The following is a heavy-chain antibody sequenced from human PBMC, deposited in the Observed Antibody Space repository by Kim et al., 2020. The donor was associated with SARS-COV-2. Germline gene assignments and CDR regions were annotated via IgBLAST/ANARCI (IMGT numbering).Heavy chain of an antibody. Sequence: SETLSLTCTVSGGSISSSSYYWGWIRQPPGKGLEWIGSIYYSGSTYYNPSLKSRVTISVDTSKNQFSLKLSSVTAADTAVYYCARVHSQGYYDILTGYPYYYYGMDVWGQGTTVTVSS. J-gene: IGHJ6*02. V-gene: IGHV4-39*01. D-gene: IGHD3-9*01. CDR2: IYYSGST. CDR1: GGSISSSSYY. CDR3: ARVHSQGYYDILTGYPYYYYGMDV.